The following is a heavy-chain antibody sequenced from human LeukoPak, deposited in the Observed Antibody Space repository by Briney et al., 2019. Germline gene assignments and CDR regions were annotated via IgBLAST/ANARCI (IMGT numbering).Heavy chain of an antibody. CDR2: IYTSGST. D-gene: IGHD4-17*01. CDR1: GGSISSYY. Sequence: PSETLSLTCTVSGGSISSYYWSWIRQPAGKELEWIGRIYTSGSTNYNPSLKSRVTMSVDTSKNQFSLKLSSVTAADTAVYYCAREDYGDSRYYFDYWGQGTLVTVSS. V-gene: IGHV4-4*07. J-gene: IGHJ4*02. CDR3: AREDYGDSRYYFDY.